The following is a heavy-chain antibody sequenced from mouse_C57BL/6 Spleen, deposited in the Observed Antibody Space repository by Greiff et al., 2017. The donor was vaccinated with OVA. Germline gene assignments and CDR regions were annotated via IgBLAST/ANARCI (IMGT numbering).Heavy chain of an antibody. D-gene: IGHD2-3*01. CDR3: VRNDYWYFDV. Sequence: EVKLMESGGGLVQPKGSLKLSCAASGFSFNTYAMNWVRQAPGKGLEWVARIRSKSNNYATYYADSVKDRFTISRDDSESMLYLQMNNLKTEDTAMYYCVRNDYWYFDVWGTGTTVTVSS. CDR2: IRSKSNNYAT. CDR1: GFSFNTYA. J-gene: IGHJ1*03. V-gene: IGHV10-1*01.